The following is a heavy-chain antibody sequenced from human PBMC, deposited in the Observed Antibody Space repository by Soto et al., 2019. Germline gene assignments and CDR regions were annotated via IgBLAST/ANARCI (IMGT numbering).Heavy chain of an antibody. J-gene: IGHJ4*02. D-gene: IGHD2-15*01. V-gene: IGHV4-59*01. CDR3: ARVDCSGGSCYSGY. Sequence: SETLSLTSTVSGGSISSYYWSWIRQPPGKGLERIGYIYYSGSTNYNPSLKSRVTISVDTSKNQFSLKLSSVTAADTAVYFCARVDCSGGSCYSGYWGQGTLVTVSS. CDR2: IYYSGST. CDR1: GGSISSYY.